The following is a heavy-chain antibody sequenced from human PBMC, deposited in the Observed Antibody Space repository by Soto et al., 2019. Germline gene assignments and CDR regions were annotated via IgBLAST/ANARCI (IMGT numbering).Heavy chain of an antibody. CDR3: ATRYLAVDGELDY. Sequence: PSETLSLTCTVSGVSISSGDYYWSWIRQPPGKGLEWIGYSYFSVGTYYNPSLKSRVTISLDTSRNQFSLQLTSMTVADAAVYYCATRYLAVDGELDYWGQGTLVTVPQ. D-gene: IGHD4-17*01. CDR1: GVSISSGDYY. J-gene: IGHJ4*02. V-gene: IGHV4-30-4*01. CDR2: SYFSVGT.